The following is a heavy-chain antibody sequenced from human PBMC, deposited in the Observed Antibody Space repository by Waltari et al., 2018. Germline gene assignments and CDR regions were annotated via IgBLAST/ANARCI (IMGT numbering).Heavy chain of an antibody. CDR2: IISILGRA. V-gene: IGHV1-69*04. CDR3: AGQDYSNDYYFYYDMDV. Sequence: QVQLVQSGAEVKKPGSSVKVSCKASGGTFSNYAMSWVRQAPGQGLEWMGRIISILGRANCAQKFQGRVTITADKSTSTAYMELSSLRSEDTAVYYCAGQDYSNDYYFYYDMDVWGQGTTVTVSS. CDR1: GGTFSNYA. D-gene: IGHD4-4*01. J-gene: IGHJ6*02.